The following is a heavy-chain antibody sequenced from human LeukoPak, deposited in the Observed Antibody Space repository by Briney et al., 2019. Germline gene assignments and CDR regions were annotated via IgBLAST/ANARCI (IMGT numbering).Heavy chain of an antibody. CDR2: ISSDGSST. V-gene: IGHV3-74*01. CDR1: GFIFSNYY. Sequence: GGSLRLSCAASGFIFSNYYMHWVRQGPGKGLVWVSRISSDGSSTRYADSVKGRFTISRDNAKKTLYLQMNSLRAEDTAVYYCARESPYGGNYASDIWGQGTRVTVSS. D-gene: IGHD4-23*01. J-gene: IGHJ3*02. CDR3: ARESPYGGNYASDI.